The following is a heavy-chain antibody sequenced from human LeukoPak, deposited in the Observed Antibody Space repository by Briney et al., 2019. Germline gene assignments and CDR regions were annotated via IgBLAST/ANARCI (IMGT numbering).Heavy chain of an antibody. D-gene: IGHD3-3*01. CDR2: IRYDGSNK. V-gene: IGHV3-30*02. J-gene: IGHJ4*02. Sequence: GGSLRLSCAASGFTFSSYGMHWVRQAPGKGLEWLAFIRYDGSNKYYADSVKGRFTISRDNSKNTLYLQMSSLRADDTAVYYCARDLLRREYYFGDWGQGTLVTVSS. CDR1: GFTFSSYG. CDR3: ARDLLRREYYFGD.